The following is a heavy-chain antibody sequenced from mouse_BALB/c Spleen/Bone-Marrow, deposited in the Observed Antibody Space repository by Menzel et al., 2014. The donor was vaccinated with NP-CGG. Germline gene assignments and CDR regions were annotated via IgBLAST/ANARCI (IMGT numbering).Heavy chain of an antibody. V-gene: IGHV5-17*02. D-gene: IGHD2-4*01. J-gene: IGHJ4*01. CDR1: GFTFSSFG. Sequence: EVHLVESGGGLVQPGGSRKLSCAASGFTFSSFGMHWVRQAPEKGLEWAAYISNGSSTIYYADTVKGRFTISRDNPKNTLFLQMTSLRSEDTAMYYCARKGAMITHYYAMDYWGQGTSVTVSS. CDR3: ARKGAMITHYYAMDY. CDR2: ISNGSSTI.